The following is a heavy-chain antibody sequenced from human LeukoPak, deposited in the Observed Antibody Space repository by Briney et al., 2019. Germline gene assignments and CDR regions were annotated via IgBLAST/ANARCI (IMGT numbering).Heavy chain of an antibody. D-gene: IGHD1-26*01. CDR3: ARVGRIGSGYYYYYYMDV. J-gene: IGHJ6*03. CDR1: GGSFSVYY. CDR2: INHSGST. V-gene: IGHV4-34*01. Sequence: SETLSLTCAVYGGSFSVYYWSWIRQPPGRGLEWIGEINHSGSTNYNPSLKSRVTISVDTSKNQFSLKLSSVTAADTAVYYCARVGRIGSGYYYYYYMDVWGKGTTVTVSS.